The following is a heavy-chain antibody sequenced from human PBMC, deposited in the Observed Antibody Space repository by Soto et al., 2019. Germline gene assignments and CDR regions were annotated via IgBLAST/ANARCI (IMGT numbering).Heavy chain of an antibody. J-gene: IGHJ6*02. CDR2: VHYDGTKK. V-gene: IGHV3-33*01. CDR1: GFTFSSYV. D-gene: IGHD3-3*01. Sequence: QVQLVESGGGVVQPGTSLRLYCAPSGFTFSSYVMNWVRQAPGKGREWVAVVHYDGTKKYYADSVRGRFTISRDNSENILYLQMNSLRPDDTAVYFCVRETSYDFWSGPQTMDVWGQGTTVTVSS. CDR3: VRETSYDFWSGPQTMDV.